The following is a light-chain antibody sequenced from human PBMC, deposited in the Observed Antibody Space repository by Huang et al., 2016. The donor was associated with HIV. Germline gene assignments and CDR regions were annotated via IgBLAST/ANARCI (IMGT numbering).Light chain of an antibody. CDR1: QRVSSN. Sequence: EIVLTQSPATLSVSPGERATLSCRASQRVSSNLAWFQQKPGQAPRLRIYGASTRATGIPARFSGTGSGTAFTLTISSLQSEDFAVYFCQQYNDWYTFGQGTKLEI. V-gene: IGKV3-15*01. CDR2: GAS. J-gene: IGKJ2*01. CDR3: QQYNDWYT.